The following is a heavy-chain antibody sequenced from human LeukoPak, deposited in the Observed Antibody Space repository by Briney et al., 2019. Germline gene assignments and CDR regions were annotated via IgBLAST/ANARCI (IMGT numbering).Heavy chain of an antibody. V-gene: IGHV4-59*11. Sequence: SETLSLTCTVSGDSFSSHYWTWIRQPPGKGLEWIGYISYIGSTNYNPSLKSRVTISIDTSKNQFSLKLSSVTAADTAVYYCARDLVTVTKGFDIWGQRTMVSVSS. CDR3: ARDLVTVTKGFDI. D-gene: IGHD4-17*01. CDR2: ISYIGST. CDR1: GDSFSSHY. J-gene: IGHJ3*02.